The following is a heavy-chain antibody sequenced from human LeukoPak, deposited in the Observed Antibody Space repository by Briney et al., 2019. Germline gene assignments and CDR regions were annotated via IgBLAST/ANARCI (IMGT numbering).Heavy chain of an antibody. V-gene: IGHV3-7*01. CDR1: EFIISPYW. CDR2: IKQDGSEK. J-gene: IGHJ4*02. D-gene: IGHD2-2*01. Sequence: PGGSLRLSCAASEFIISPYWMSWVRQAPGKGLEWVANIKQDGSEKNYVDSAKGRFSISRDNAKNSLHLQMNSLRAEDTAVYYCARNGLAYCSNTNCYGSVIWGQGTLVTVSS. CDR3: ARNGLAYCSNTNCYGSVI.